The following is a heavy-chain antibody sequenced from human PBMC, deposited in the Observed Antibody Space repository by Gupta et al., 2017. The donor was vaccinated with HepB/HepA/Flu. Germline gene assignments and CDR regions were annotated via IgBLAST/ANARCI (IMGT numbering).Heavy chain of an antibody. CDR2: MKPSDESP. CDR3: ARGAGFQDFWSGPFYYYYMDV. V-gene: IGHV1-46*01. CDR1: GYTFSDYH. Sequence: QVHLVQSGAEVKRPGASVKVSCKASGYTFSDYHIHWVRQARGQGLEWVGVMKPSDESPRYAQKFQGRASMTGDTSTGTAYMELRSLRSEDTAVYYCARGAGFQDFWSGPFYYYYMDVWGKGTTVTVSS. J-gene: IGHJ6*03. D-gene: IGHD3-3*01.